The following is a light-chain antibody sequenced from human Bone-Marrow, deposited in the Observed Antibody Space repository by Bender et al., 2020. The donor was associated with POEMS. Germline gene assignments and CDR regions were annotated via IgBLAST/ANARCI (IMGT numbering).Light chain of an antibody. CDR1: NIGSES. V-gene: IGLV3-21*02. Sequence: SYVLTQPPSVSVAPGQTARITCGGNNIGSESVHWHQQKPGQAPVVVYDDTDRPSGIPERFSGSNSGNTATLTISRVEAGDEADYYCQVWDSSSDHVVFGGGTKLTVL. CDR2: DDT. J-gene: IGLJ2*01. CDR3: QVWDSSSDHVV.